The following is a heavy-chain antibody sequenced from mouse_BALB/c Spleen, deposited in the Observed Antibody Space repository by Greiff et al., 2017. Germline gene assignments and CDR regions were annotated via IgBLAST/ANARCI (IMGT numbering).Heavy chain of an antibody. CDR2: ISSGGSYT. V-gene: IGHV5-6-4*01. D-gene: IGHD1-1*01. Sequence: DVKLVESGGGLVKPGGSLKLSCAASGFTFSSYTMSWVRQTPEKRLEWVATISSGGSYTYYPDSVKGRFTISRDDAKNTLYLQMSSLKSEDTAMYYCTRVLATDYAMDYWGQGTSVTVSS. CDR1: GFTFSSYT. J-gene: IGHJ4*01. CDR3: TRVLATDYAMDY.